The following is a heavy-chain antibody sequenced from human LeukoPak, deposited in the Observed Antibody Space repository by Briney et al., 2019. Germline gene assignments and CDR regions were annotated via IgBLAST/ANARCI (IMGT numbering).Heavy chain of an antibody. CDR1: GFTFTTSW. V-gene: IGHV3-74*01. Sequence: GGSLKLSCAASGFTFTTSWMHWFRQAPGKGLVWVSRIESDGTSTTYADSVKGRFTISRDNAKNTLYLQMNSLRAEDTAVYYCARDQYSSTWYRGAFDVWGQGTMVSVSS. CDR2: IESDGTST. CDR3: ARDQYSSTWYRGAFDV. J-gene: IGHJ3*01. D-gene: IGHD6-13*01.